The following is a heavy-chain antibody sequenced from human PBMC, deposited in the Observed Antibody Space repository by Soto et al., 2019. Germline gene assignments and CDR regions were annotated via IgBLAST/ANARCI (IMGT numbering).Heavy chain of an antibody. CDR2: IWYDGSNK. D-gene: IGHD4-17*01. J-gene: IGHJ5*02. Sequence: GGSLRLSCAASGFTFSSYGMHWVRQAPGKGLEWVAVIWYDGSNKYYADSVKGRFTISRDNSKNTLNLQMNSLRAEDTAVYYCARAGYGDYVWWFDPWGQGTLVTVSS. CDR3: ARAGYGDYVWWFDP. CDR1: GFTFSSYG. V-gene: IGHV3-33*01.